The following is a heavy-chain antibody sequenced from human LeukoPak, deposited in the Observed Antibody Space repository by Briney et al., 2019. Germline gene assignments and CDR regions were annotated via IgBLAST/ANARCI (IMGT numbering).Heavy chain of an antibody. CDR2: INSDGSST. CDR3: ARDALRYGGYDY. CDR1: GFTFSSYW. J-gene: IGHJ4*02. Sequence: PGGSLRLSCAASGFTFSSYWMHWVRHAPGKGLVWVSRINSDGSSTSYADSVKGRFTISRDNAKNTLYLQMNSLRAEDTAVYYCARDALRYGGYDYWGQGTLVTVSS. D-gene: IGHD4-23*01. V-gene: IGHV3-74*01.